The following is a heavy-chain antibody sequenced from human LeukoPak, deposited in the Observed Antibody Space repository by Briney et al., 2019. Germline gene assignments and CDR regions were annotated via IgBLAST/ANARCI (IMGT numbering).Heavy chain of an antibody. J-gene: IGHJ4*02. CDR3: ARDFVGGSGGYLDY. V-gene: IGHV3-48*04. CDR1: GFTFSSYA. D-gene: IGHD3-10*01. CDR2: ISSSGSTI. Sequence: PGGSLRLSCTASGFTFSSYAMSWVRQAPGKGLEWVSYISSSGSTIYYGDSVKGRFTISRDNAKNSLYLQMNSLRAEDTAVYYCARDFVGGSGGYLDYWGQGTLVTVSS.